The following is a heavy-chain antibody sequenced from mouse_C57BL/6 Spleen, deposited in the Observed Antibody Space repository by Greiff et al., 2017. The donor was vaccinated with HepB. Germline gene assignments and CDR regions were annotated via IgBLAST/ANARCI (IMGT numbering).Heavy chain of an antibody. D-gene: IGHD1-1*01. J-gene: IGHJ4*01. Sequence: QVQLKQPGAELVKPGASVKLSCKASGYTFTSYWMQWVKQRPGQGLEWIGEIDPSDSYTNYNQKFKGKATLTVDTSSSTAYMQLSSLTSEDSAVYYCARGTTVVDGAMDDWGQGTSVTVSS. CDR3: ARGTTVVDGAMDD. V-gene: IGHV1-50*01. CDR2: IDPSDSYT. CDR1: GYTFTSYW.